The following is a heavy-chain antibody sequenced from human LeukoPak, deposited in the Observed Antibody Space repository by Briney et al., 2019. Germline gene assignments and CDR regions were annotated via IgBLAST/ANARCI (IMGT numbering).Heavy chain of an antibody. CDR2: IYYTGGT. J-gene: IGHJ4*02. V-gene: IGHV4-59*02. CDR3: ARVFSDSSGYPFDN. Sequence: PSETLSLTCAVSGGSVNGYYWSWIRQPPGKGLEWIGYIYYTGGTNYNPSLRSRVTISVDTSNDQLSLKLTSVSAADTAVCYCARVFSDSSGYPFDNWGQGTLVTVSS. CDR1: GGSVNGYY. D-gene: IGHD3-22*01.